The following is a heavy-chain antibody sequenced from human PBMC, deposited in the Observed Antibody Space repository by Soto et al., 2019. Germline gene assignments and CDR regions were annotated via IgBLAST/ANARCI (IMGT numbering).Heavy chain of an antibody. V-gene: IGHV1-3*01. J-gene: IGHJ6*02. Sequence: ASVKVSCKASGYTFTSYAMHWVRQAPGQRLEWMGWINAGNGNTKYSQKFQGRVTITRDTSASTAYMELSSLRSEDTAVYYCVRSAVTVYYYYGMDVWGQGTTVTVSS. CDR1: GYTFTSYA. D-gene: IGHD4-17*01. CDR2: INAGNGNT. CDR3: VRSAVTVYYYYGMDV.